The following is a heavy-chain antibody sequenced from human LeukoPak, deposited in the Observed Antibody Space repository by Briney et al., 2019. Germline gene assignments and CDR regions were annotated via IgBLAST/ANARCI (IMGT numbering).Heavy chain of an antibody. CDR3: ARELRGSSGYYRDAFDI. D-gene: IGHD3-22*01. V-gene: IGHV4-4*07. CDR1: GGSISSYY. Sequence: SETLSLTCTVCGGSISSYYWSWIRQPAGKGLEWIGRIYTSGSTNYNPSLKSRVTMSVDTSKNQFSLKLSSVTAADTAVYYCARELRGSSGYYRDAFDIWGQGTMVTVSS. J-gene: IGHJ3*02. CDR2: IYTSGST.